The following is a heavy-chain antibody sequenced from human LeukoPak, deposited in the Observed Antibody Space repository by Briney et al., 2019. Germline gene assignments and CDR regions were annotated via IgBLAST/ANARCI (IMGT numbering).Heavy chain of an antibody. CDR1: GYTFTGYY. J-gene: IGHJ5*02. Sequence: ASVKVSCKASGYTFTGYYMHWVRQAHGQGLEWMGWINPNSGGTNYAQKFQGRVTMTRDTSISTAYMELSRLRSDDTAVYYCARVRGRDSRSEGCNWFDPWGQGTLVTVSS. V-gene: IGHV1-2*02. CDR3: ARVRGRDSRSEGCNWFDP. CDR2: INPNSGGT. D-gene: IGHD3-10*01.